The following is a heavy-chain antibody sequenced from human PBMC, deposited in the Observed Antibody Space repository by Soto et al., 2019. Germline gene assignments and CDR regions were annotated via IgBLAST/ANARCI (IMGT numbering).Heavy chain of an antibody. D-gene: IGHD5-12*01. Sequence: GGSLRLSCAASGFTFSSYAMHWVRQAPGKGLEWVAVISYDGSNKYYADSVKGRFTISRDNSKNTLYLQMNSLRAEDTAVYYCARGGWLRLTYYFDYWGQGTLVTVSS. CDR2: ISYDGSNK. V-gene: IGHV3-30-3*01. CDR1: GFTFSSYA. J-gene: IGHJ4*02. CDR3: ARGGWLRLTYYFDY.